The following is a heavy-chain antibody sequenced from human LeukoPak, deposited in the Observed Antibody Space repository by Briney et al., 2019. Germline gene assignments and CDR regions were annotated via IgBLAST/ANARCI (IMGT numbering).Heavy chain of an antibody. V-gene: IGHV3-7*01. J-gene: IGHJ3*01. CDR2: IKQDGSDR. Sequence: PGGSLRLSCAASGFSFSSYWMSWVRLAPGKGLEWVANIKQDGSDRYFVDSVKGRFTISRDNAKNSLFLQMNSLRAEDTAIYYCARDAWDAFDVWGQGTMVTVSS. CDR1: GFSFSSYW. CDR3: ARDAWDAFDV.